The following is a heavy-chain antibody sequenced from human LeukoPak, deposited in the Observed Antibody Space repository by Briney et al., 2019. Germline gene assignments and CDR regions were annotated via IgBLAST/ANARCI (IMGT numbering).Heavy chain of an antibody. J-gene: IGHJ6*02. CDR2: INHSGST. CDR1: GGSFSGYY. V-gene: IGHV4-34*01. D-gene: IGHD5-18*01. CDR3: ARGRGYSYGYHYYYYGMDV. Sequence: ASETLSLTCAVYGGSFSGYYWSWIRQPPGKGLEWIGEINHSGSTNYNPSLKSRVTISVDTSKNQFSLKLSSVTAADTAVYYCARGRGYSYGYHYYYYGMDVWGQGTTVTVSS.